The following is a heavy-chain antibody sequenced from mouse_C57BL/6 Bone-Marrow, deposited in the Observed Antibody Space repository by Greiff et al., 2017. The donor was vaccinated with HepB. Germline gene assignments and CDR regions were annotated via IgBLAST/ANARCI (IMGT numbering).Heavy chain of an antibody. CDR1: GFTLSDYY. D-gene: IGHD2-3*01. CDR3: ASPSGMVTFAY. CDR2: ISNGGGST. Sequence: EVKLVESGGGLVQPGGSLKLSCAASGFTLSDYYMYWVRQTPEKRLEWVAYISNGGGSTYYPDTVKGRFTISRDNAKNTMYLQMSRLKAEDTAMYYCASPSGMVTFAYWGQVTLVTVSA. V-gene: IGHV5-12*01. J-gene: IGHJ3*01.